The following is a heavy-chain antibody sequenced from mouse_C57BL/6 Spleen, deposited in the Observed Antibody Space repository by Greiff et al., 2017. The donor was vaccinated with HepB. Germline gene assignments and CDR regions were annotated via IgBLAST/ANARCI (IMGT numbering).Heavy chain of an antibody. CDR2: IDPSDSYT. CDR3: ARERSNFFAY. V-gene: IGHV1-50*01. CDR1: GYTFTSYW. Sequence: VQLQQPGAELVKPGASVKLSCKASGYTFTSYWMQWVKQRPGQGLEWIGEIDPSDSYTNYNQKFKGKATLTVDTSSSTAYMQLSSLTSEDSAVYYCARERSNFFAYWGQGTLVTVSA. J-gene: IGHJ3*01. D-gene: IGHD2-5*01.